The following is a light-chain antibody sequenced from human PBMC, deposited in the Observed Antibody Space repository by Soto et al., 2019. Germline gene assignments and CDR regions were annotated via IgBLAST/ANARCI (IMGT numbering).Light chain of an antibody. Sequence: DIQMTQSPSSLSASVGYTVTITFRSSQDVGRWLSWYQQKPGKAPKLLIYKASTLKSGVPSRFSGSGSGTEFTLTISSLQPDDFATYYCQHYNSYSEAFGQGTKVDIK. CDR1: QDVGRW. CDR3: QHYNSYSEA. CDR2: KAS. V-gene: IGKV1-5*03. J-gene: IGKJ1*01.